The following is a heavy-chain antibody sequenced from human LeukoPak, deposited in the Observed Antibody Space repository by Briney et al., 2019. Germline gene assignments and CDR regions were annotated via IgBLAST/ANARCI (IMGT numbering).Heavy chain of an antibody. Sequence: GSLRLSCAASGFTFSTYEMNWVRQAPGRGGEWVSYITGSGTIYYADSVKGRFTISRDNAKNSLYLQMNSLRDEDTGVYYCAREGVPGDGDHFDYWGQGTRVTVSS. CDR1: GFTFSTYE. CDR2: ITGSGTI. J-gene: IGHJ4*02. CDR3: AREGVPGDGDHFDY. D-gene: IGHD3-16*01. V-gene: IGHV3-48*03.